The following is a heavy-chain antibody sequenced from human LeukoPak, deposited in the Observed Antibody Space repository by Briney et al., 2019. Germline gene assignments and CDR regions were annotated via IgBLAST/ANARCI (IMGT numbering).Heavy chain of an antibody. CDR1: GFTFSSYA. V-gene: IGHV3-23*01. J-gene: IGHJ4*02. D-gene: IGHD3-3*01. Sequence: GESLRLSCAAAGFTFSSYAMSWVRQAPGKGLEWVSAISGSGGSTYYADSVKGRFTISRDNSKNTLYLQVNSLRAEDTAVYYCAKKAYYFWSGYSDYWGQGTLVTVSS. CDR3: AKKAYYFWSGYSDY. CDR2: ISGSGGST.